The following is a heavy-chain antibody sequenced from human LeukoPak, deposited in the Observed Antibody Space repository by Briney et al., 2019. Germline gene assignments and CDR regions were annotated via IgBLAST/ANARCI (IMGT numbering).Heavy chain of an antibody. CDR3: ARVITMIRGAKDN. V-gene: IGHV1-2*02. Sequence: GSVKASCKASGYIFTGYYMHWVRQAPGQGLEWMGWINLKSGGTNYAENFQGRVTMTRDTSISTAYMELSSLRSDDTAVYYCARVITMIRGAKDNWGQGTLVTVSS. D-gene: IGHD3-10*01. J-gene: IGHJ4*02. CDR2: INLKSGGT. CDR1: GYIFTGYY.